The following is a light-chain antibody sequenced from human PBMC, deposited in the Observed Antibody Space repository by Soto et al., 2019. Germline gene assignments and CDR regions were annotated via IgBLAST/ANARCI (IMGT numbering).Light chain of an antibody. J-gene: IGKJ1*01. V-gene: IGKV3-20*01. Sequence: EIVMTQSPATLPVSPGARAPLSCRASQSVSSYYLAWYQQKPGQAPRLLIYGASSRATGIPDRFSGSGSGTDFTLTISRLEPEDFAVYYCQQYGSSPWTFGQGTKVDIK. CDR3: QQYGSSPWT. CDR2: GAS. CDR1: QSVSSYY.